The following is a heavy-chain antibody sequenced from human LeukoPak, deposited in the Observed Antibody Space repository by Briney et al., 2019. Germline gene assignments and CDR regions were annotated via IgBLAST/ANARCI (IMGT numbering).Heavy chain of an antibody. CDR3: SSDQTPYD. J-gene: IGHJ4*02. D-gene: IGHD4-17*01. Sequence: GGSLRLSCAASGFTFSDYAMTWVRQAPGKGLEWVGFIRSKINDGTPEYAGTVKVSITSSKTNYKSIAYLQMNSLKSEDTGVYYSSSDQTPYDWGQGTLVTAAS. V-gene: IGHV3-49*04. CDR2: IRSKINDGTP. CDR1: GFTFSDYA.